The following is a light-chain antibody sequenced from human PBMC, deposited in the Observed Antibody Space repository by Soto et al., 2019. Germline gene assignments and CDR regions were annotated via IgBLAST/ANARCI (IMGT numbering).Light chain of an antibody. V-gene: IGLV1-40*01. CDR2: GNS. J-gene: IGLJ1*01. Sequence: QAGLAQPASVSGAPRQRVAISCTWSSSNIGAGYDVHWYQQFPGTAPKLLIYGNSNRPSGVPDRFSGSKSGTSASLAITGLQAQDEADYYCPSYDSSLSGVFGSGTKVTVL. CDR3: PSYDSSLSGV. CDR1: SSNIGAGYD.